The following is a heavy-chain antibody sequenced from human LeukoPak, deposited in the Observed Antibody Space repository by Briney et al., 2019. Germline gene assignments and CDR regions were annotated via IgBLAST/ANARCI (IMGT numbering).Heavy chain of an antibody. CDR2: ISGDGHST. V-gene: IGHV3-43*02. CDR1: GFTFDDYA. CDR3: ARDRITMIVVVLLDY. J-gene: IGHJ4*02. Sequence: GGSLRLSCAASGFTFDDYAMHWVRQAPGKGLEWVSLISGDGHSTYYADSVKGRFTISRDNAKNSLYLQMNSLRAEDTAVYYCARDRITMIVVVLLDYWGQGTLVTVSS. D-gene: IGHD3-22*01.